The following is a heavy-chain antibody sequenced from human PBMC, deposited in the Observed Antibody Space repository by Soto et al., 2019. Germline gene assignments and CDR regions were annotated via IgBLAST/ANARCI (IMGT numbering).Heavy chain of an antibody. J-gene: IGHJ4*02. CDR1: GGSITNNNW. CDR3: ASIAYSASGFDY. V-gene: IGHV4-4*02. CDR2: IYHSGHT. Sequence: SETLSLTYNVSGGSITNNNWWSWVRQPPGKGLEWIGAIYHSGHTNFNPSLKSRATLSLDYSENQFSLKLTSATAADTAIYYCASIAYSASGFDYWGQGTLVTVSS. D-gene: IGHD1-26*01.